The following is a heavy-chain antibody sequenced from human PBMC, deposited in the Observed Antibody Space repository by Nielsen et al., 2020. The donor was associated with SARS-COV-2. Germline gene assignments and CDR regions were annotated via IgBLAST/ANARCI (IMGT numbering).Heavy chain of an antibody. CDR2: INHSGST. J-gene: IGHJ6*02. V-gene: IGHV4-34*01. CDR3: ARVEGGAARSRGQRYYYYYGMDV. D-gene: IGHD6-6*01. Sequence: WIRQPPGKGLEWIGEINHSGSTSYNPSLKSRVTISLDTSKNQFSLKLSSVTAADTAVYYCARVEGGAARSRGQRYYYYYGMDVWGQGTTVTVSS.